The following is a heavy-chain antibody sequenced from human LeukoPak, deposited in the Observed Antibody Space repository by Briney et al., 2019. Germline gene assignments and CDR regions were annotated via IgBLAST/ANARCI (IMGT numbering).Heavy chain of an antibody. V-gene: IGHV3-23*01. D-gene: IGHD4-17*01. CDR2: ISGTGGST. J-gene: IGHJ4*02. CDR1: GFTFSGYA. CDR3: GKERSNYFDY. Sequence: GGSLRLSCAASGFTFSGYAMTWVRQAPGKGLEWVSIISGTGGSTYYADSVKGRFTISRDNPNNTLYLQMDSLRAEDTAVYYCGKERSNYFDYWGQGTLVTVSS.